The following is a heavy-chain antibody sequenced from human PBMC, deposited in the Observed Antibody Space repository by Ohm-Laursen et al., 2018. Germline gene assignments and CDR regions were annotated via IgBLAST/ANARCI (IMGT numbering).Heavy chain of an antibody. CDR1: GGSINSYY. CDR2: INTSGST. Sequence: TLSLTCTVSGGSINSYYWTWIRQPAGKGLEWIGRINTSGSTNYNPSLKSRVTMSVETSKNQLSLKLSSVTAEDTAVYYCARDLRNDYLDYYYGMDVWGQGTTVTVSS. CDR3: ARDLRNDYLDYYYGMDV. J-gene: IGHJ6*02. D-gene: IGHD4/OR15-4a*01. V-gene: IGHV4-4*07.